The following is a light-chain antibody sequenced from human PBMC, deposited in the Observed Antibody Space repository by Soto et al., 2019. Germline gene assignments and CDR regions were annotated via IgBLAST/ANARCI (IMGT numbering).Light chain of an antibody. J-gene: IGKJ4*01. Sequence: DIRVTQSPSSLSASLGDRVTITCRASRDISNYLAWYKQKPGQVPRLLISGASTLHSGVPSRFSGCGSGTDFTPTITSLQPEDIATYFCQKYDTAPLTFGGGTKVEI. CDR1: RDISNY. V-gene: IGKV1-27*01. CDR2: GAS. CDR3: QKYDTAPLT.